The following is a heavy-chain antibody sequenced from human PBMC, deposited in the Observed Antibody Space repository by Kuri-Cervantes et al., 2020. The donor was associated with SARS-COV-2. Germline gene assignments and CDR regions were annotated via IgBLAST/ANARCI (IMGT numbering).Heavy chain of an antibody. J-gene: IGHJ1*01. CDR2: ISGSGGST. D-gene: IGHD3-16*01. Sequence: GGSLRLSCAASGFTFSSYSMNWVRQAPGKGLEWVSAISGSGGSTYYADSVKGRFTISRDNAKKSLYLQMNSVRAEDTAVYYCARVGVSVYFQHWGQGTLVTVSS. V-gene: IGHV3-21*01. CDR1: GFTFSSYS. CDR3: ARVGVSVYFQH.